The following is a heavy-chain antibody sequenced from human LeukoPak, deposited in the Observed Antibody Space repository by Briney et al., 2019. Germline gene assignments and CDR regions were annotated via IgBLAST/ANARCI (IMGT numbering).Heavy chain of an antibody. CDR2: IYHSGST. J-gene: IGHJ3*02. Sequence: SETLSLTCAVSGYSISSGYYWGWIRQPPGKGLEWIGSIYHSGSTYYNPSLKSRVTISVDTSKNQFSLKLSSVTAADTAVYYCARAPFYDYVRGSYRSDAFDIWGQGTMVTVSS. D-gene: IGHD3-16*02. CDR1: GYSISSGYY. V-gene: IGHV4-38-2*01. CDR3: ARAPFYDYVRGSYRSDAFDI.